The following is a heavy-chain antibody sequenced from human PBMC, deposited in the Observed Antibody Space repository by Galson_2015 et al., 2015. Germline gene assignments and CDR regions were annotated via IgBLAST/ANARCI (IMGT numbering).Heavy chain of an antibody. CDR3: AKIVVVTAISPRDNTNENAFYI. CDR2: INPNSGGT. J-gene: IGHJ3*02. V-gene: IGHV1-2*06. D-gene: IGHD2-21*02. CDR1: GYTSTGYY. Sequence: SVKVSCKASGYTSTGYYMHWVRQAPGQGLEWMGRINPNSGGTSYAQKFQGRVTMTRDTSISTAYMELSRLRSDDTAVYYCAKIVVVTAISPRDNTNENAFYIWGQGTMATVSS.